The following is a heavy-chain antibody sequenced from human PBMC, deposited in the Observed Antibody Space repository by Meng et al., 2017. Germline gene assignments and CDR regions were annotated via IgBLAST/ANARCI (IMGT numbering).Heavy chain of an antibody. CDR1: GVTFSSYA. CDR2: ISYDGSNK. J-gene: IGHJ4*02. D-gene: IGHD1-7*01. V-gene: IGHV3-30*01. Sequence: VGSWGGVVQPWRALRLSCAPSGVTFSSYAMHWVRQAPGKGLEWVSVISYDGSNKYYADSVKGRFTTSRDNSKNTLYLQMNSLRAEDTAVYYCARGQNWNYFGFFDYWGQGTLVTVSS. CDR3: ARGQNWNYFGFFDY.